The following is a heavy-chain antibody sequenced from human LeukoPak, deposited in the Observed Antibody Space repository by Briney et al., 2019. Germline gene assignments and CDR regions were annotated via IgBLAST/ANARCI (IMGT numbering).Heavy chain of an antibody. CDR1: GGSFSGYY. Sequence: SETLSFTGAVYGGSFSGYYWSWIRQPPGKGLEWIGEINHSGSTNYNPSLKSRVTISVDTSKNQFSLKLSSVTAADTAVYYCARVPSTSIAAAGDRWFDPWGQGTLVTVSS. CDR2: INHSGST. J-gene: IGHJ5*02. V-gene: IGHV4-34*01. CDR3: ARVPSTSIAAAGDRWFDP. D-gene: IGHD6-13*01.